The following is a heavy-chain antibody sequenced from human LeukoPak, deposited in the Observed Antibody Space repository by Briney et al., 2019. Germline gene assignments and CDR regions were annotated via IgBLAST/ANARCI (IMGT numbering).Heavy chain of an antibody. CDR1: GGSISSSNW. CDR3: ARKSSSWYGLMNY. Sequence: SGTLSLTCDVSGGSISSSNWWSWVRQPPGKGLEWIGEIYHSGSTNYNQSLKSRVTISLDKSKNQFSLRLSSVTAADTAVYYCARKSSSWYGLMNYWGQGTLVTVSS. CDR2: IYHSGST. J-gene: IGHJ4*02. D-gene: IGHD6-13*01. V-gene: IGHV4-4*02.